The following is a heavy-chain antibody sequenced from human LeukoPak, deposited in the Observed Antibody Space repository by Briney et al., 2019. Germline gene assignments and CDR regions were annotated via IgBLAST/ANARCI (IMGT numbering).Heavy chain of an antibody. V-gene: IGHV4-34*01. CDR3: ARGRRYYYGSGGIEDY. D-gene: IGHD3-10*01. CDR1: GGSFSGYY. J-gene: IGHJ4*02. Sequence: SETLSLTCAVYGGSFSGYYWSWIRQPPGKGLEWIEEINHSGSTNYNPSLKSRVTISVDTSKNQFSLKLSSVTAADTAVYYCARGRRYYYGSGGIEDYWGQGTLVTVSS. CDR2: INHSGST.